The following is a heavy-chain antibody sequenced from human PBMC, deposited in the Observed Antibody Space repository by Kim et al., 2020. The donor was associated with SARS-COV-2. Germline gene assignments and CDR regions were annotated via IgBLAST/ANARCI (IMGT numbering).Heavy chain of an antibody. CDR2: ISSSSSYI. V-gene: IGHV3-21*01. D-gene: IGHD6-19*01. CDR3: AVAGTRPYYYGMDV. J-gene: IGHJ6*02. Sequence: GGSLRLSCAASGFTFSSYSMNWVRQAPGKGLEWVSSISSSSSYIYYADSVKGRFTISRDNAKNSLYLQMNSLRAEDTAVYYCAVAGTRPYYYGMDVWGQGTTVTVSS. CDR1: GFTFSSYS.